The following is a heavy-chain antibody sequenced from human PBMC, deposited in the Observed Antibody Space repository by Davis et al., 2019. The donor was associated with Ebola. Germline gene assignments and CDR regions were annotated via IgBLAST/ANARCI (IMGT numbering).Heavy chain of an antibody. D-gene: IGHD2-2*02. CDR2: INPSGGST. CDR1: GYTFTSYY. CDR3: ARVEYCSSTSCYTRLFDY. Sequence: ASVKVSCKSSGYTFTSYYMHWVRHAPGQGLDWMGIINPSGGSTSYAQKFQGRVTMTRDTSTSTVYMELSSLRSEDTAVYYCARVEYCSSTSCYTRLFDYWGQGTLVTVSS. J-gene: IGHJ4*02. V-gene: IGHV1-46*01.